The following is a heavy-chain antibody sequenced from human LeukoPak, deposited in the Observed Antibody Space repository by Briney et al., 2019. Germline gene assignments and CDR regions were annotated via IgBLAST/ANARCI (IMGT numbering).Heavy chain of an antibody. D-gene: IGHD3-3*01. J-gene: IGHJ4*02. CDR1: GFTFSNSA. CDR2: IDYDSSHI. CDR3: ARDAPPYYDFWSGSPLFDY. Sequence: GGSLRLSCAASGFTFSNSAMNWVRQVPGKGLEWVSSIDYDSSHIYYAASVRGRFTISRDNARNSVYLQMNSLRVEDTAMYYCARDAPPYYDFWSGSPLFDYWGQGTLVTVSS. V-gene: IGHV3-21*01.